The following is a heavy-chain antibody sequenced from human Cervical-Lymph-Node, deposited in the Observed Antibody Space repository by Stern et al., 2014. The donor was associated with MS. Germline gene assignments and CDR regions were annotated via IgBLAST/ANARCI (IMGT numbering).Heavy chain of an antibody. J-gene: IGHJ4*02. Sequence: QEQLVESGPGLVKPSQTLSLTCTVSGGSISGDYYWSWIRQPPGKGLEWIGYIYYSGSTYYNPSLKSRVTISVDTSKNQFSLKLSSVTAADTAVYYCARDHGDYVDYWGQGTLVTVSS. D-gene: IGHD4-17*01. CDR1: GGSISGDYY. V-gene: IGHV4-30-4*01. CDR2: IYYSGST. CDR3: ARDHGDYVDY.